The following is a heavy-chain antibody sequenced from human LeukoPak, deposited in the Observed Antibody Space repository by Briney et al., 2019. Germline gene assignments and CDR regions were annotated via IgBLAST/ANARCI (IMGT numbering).Heavy chain of an antibody. D-gene: IGHD4-17*01. V-gene: IGHV3-23*01. CDR1: GLTFSSYA. J-gene: IGHJ4*02. CDR3: ARGTTAKN. CDR2: ISGNGGGT. Sequence: GGSLRLSCAASGLTFSSYAMSWVRQAPGKGLEWVSGISGNGGGTYYADSVKGRFTISRDNSKNTLYLQMNSLRVGDTAVYYCARGTTAKNWGQGTLVTVSS.